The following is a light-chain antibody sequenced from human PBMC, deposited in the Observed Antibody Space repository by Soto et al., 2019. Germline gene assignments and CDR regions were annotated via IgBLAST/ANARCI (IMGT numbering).Light chain of an antibody. Sequence: EIVMTQSPATLSVSPGERATLSCRASQSVSSNLAWYQQTPGQAPRLLMYGVSTRATGIPARFSGSGSGTEFTLIISSLQSEDSAVYYCQQYNSWLWTFGQGTKVDIK. CDR2: GVS. CDR1: QSVSSN. V-gene: IGKV3-15*01. CDR3: QQYNSWLWT. J-gene: IGKJ1*01.